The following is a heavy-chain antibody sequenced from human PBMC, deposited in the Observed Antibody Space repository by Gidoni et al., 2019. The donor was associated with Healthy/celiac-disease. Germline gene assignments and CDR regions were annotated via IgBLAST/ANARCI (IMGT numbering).Heavy chain of an antibody. D-gene: IGHD1-26*01. CDR1: VGSISSSSYY. V-gene: IGHV4-39*07. Sequence: QLHVQDSVPALVKPLETLSLTCTVSVGSISSSSYYWGWIRQPPGKGLEWIGSIYYSGSTYYNPSLKSRVTISVDTSKNQFPLKLSSVTAADTAVYYCAREGIVGATSSFDIWGQGTMVTVSS. J-gene: IGHJ3*02. CDR2: IYYSGST. CDR3: AREGIVGATSSFDI.